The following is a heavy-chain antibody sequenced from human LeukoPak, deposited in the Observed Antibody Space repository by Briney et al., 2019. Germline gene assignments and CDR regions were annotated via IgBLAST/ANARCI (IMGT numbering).Heavy chain of an antibody. CDR2: IRYDGSNK. CDR3: ARSLCSSTSCYIGWFDP. J-gene: IGHJ5*02. Sequence: PGGSLRLSCAASGFTFSSYGMHWVRQAPGKGLEWVAFIRYDGSNKYYADSVKGRFTISRDNSKNTLYLQMNSLRAEDTAVYYCARSLCSSTSCYIGWFDPWGQGTLVTVSS. V-gene: IGHV3-30*02. CDR1: GFTFSSYG. D-gene: IGHD2-2*02.